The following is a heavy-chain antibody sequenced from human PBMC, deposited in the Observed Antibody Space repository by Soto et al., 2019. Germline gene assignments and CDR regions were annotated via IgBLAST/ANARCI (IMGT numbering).Heavy chain of an antibody. J-gene: IGHJ4*02. CDR3: ARVVPSSADFDY. CDR2: IYSGGST. V-gene: IGHV3-66*01. CDR1: GFIVSSNY. Sequence: EVQLVESGGGLVQPGGSLRLSCAASGFIVSSNYMSWVRQAPGKGLEWVSVIYSGGSTYYADSVKGRFTISRDNSKNTLYLQMNSLRAEDTAVYYCARVVPSSADFDYWGQGTLVTVSS. D-gene: IGHD2-2*01.